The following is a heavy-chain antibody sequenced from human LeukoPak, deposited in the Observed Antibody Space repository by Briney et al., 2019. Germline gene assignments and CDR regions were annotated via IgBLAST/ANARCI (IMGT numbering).Heavy chain of an antibody. CDR2: ISAYNGNT. Sequence: GASVKVSCKASGYTFTSYGISWVRQAPGQGLEWMGWISAYNGNTNYAQKLQGRVTMTTDTSMSTAYMELRSLRSDDTAVYYCARDRSYYYGSGSPNPPFDYWGQGTLVTVSS. V-gene: IGHV1-18*04. J-gene: IGHJ4*02. CDR1: GYTFTSYG. CDR3: ARDRSYYYGSGSPNPPFDY. D-gene: IGHD3-10*01.